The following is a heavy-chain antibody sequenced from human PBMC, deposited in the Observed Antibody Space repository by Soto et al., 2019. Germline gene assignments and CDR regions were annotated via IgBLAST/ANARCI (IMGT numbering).Heavy chain of an antibody. Sequence: GGSLRLSCAASGFTFSSYAMHWVRQAPGKGLEWVAVISYDGSNKYYADSVKGRFTISRDNSKNTPYLQMNSLRAEDTAVYYCASPVRFDPWGQGTLVTVSS. CDR1: GFTFSSYA. CDR2: ISYDGSNK. J-gene: IGHJ5*02. CDR3: ASPVRFDP. V-gene: IGHV3-30-3*01. D-gene: IGHD3-10*01.